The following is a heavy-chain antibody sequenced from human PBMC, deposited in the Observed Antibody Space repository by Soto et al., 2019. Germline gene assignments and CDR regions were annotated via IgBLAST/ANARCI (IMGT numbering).Heavy chain of an antibody. V-gene: IGHV4-61*01. CDR1: GDSVSSSNYY. J-gene: IGHJ5*02. CDR3: ARDVTTSGRHPPEST. CDR2: IFYSGST. D-gene: IGHD6-19*01. Sequence: QVQLQESGPGLVRPSETLSLTCTVSGDSVSSSNYYWSWIRQSPVKGLEWIGYIFYSGSTNYTPSLKSRVTISVDTSKNQFSLNLRSVTAADTAVYYCARDVTTSGRHPPESTWGQGTLVTVS.